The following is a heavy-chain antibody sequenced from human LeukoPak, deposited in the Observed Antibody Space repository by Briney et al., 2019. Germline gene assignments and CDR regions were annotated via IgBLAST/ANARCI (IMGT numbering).Heavy chain of an antibody. D-gene: IGHD2-2*01. Sequence: ASVKVSCKASGYTFTSYDINWVRQAAGQGLEWMGWMNPNSGNTGSAQKFQGRVTMTRSTSISTAYMELSSLRSADTAVYYCARGRGCSSTSCSTPQYWFDPWGQGTLVTVSS. J-gene: IGHJ5*02. CDR2: MNPNSGNT. CDR1: GYTFTSYD. V-gene: IGHV1-8*01. CDR3: ARGRGCSSTSCSTPQYWFDP.